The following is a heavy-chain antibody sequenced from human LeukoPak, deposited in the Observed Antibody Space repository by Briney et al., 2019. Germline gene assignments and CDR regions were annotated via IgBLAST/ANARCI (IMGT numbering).Heavy chain of an antibody. J-gene: IGHJ4*02. CDR3: ARVAYDSSGYYPGY. CDR2: IYYSGST. V-gene: IGHV4-39*07. CDR1: GGSISSSSYY. D-gene: IGHD3-22*01. Sequence: PSETLSLTCTVSGGSISSSSYYWGWIRQPPGKGLEWIGSIYYSGSTYYNPSLKSRVTISVDTSKNQFSLKLSSVTAADTAVYYCARVAYDSSGYYPGYWGQGTLVTVSS.